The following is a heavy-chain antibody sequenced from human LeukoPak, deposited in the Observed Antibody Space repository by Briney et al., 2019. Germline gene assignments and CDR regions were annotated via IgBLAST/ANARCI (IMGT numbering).Heavy chain of an antibody. V-gene: IGHV4-4*09. Sequence: SETLSLTCTVSGGSINSYYWSWIRQPPGKGLEWIGNTYTSGSTNYSPSLKSRVTISVDTSKNQFSLRLTSVTAADTAEYYCASLSIGPRPYYYYYMDVWGKGTTVTVSS. CDR3: ASLSIGPRPYYYYYMDV. CDR1: GGSINSYY. D-gene: IGHD2-21*01. CDR2: TYTSGST. J-gene: IGHJ6*03.